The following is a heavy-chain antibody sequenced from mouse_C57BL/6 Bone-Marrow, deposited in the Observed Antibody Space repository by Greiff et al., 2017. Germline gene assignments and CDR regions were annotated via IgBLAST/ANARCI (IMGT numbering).Heavy chain of an antibody. CDR3: AREVYYGYFLDY. CDR1: GYTFTSYW. D-gene: IGHD2-2*01. Sequence: QVQLQQPGAELVMPGASVKLSCKASGYTFTSYWMHWVKQRPGQGLEWIGEIDPSDSYTNYNQKFKGKSTLTVDKSSSTAYMQLSSLTSEDSAVYYCAREVYYGYFLDYWGQGTTLTVSS. J-gene: IGHJ2*01. CDR2: IDPSDSYT. V-gene: IGHV1-69*01.